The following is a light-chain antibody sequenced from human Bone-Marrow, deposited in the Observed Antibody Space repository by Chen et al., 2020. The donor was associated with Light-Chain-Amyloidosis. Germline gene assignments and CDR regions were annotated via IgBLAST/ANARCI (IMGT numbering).Light chain of an antibody. CDR2: GAS. V-gene: IGKV1-39*01. CDR1: QSISIY. CDR3: QQSYTTPFT. J-gene: IGKJ3*01. Sequence: DIQMTQSPSSLSASVGDRVTITCRASQSISIYLNWYQQKPGKAPKLLIYGASSLQSGVPSRFSGSGSGTDFTLTISSLQPEDFSTYYCQQSYTTPFTFGPGTKVEIK.